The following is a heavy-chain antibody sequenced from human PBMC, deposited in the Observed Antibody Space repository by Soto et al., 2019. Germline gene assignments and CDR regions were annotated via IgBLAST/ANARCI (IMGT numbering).Heavy chain of an antibody. CDR2: IYHSGST. Sequence: SLTCAVSGGSISSSNWWSWVRQPPGKGLEWIGEIYHSGSTNYNPSLKSRVTISVDKSKNQFSLKLSSVTAADTAVYYCARSYFDWLKDWFDPWGQGTLVTVSS. CDR3: ARSYFDWLKDWFDP. J-gene: IGHJ5*02. V-gene: IGHV4-4*02. CDR1: GGSISSSNW. D-gene: IGHD3-9*01.